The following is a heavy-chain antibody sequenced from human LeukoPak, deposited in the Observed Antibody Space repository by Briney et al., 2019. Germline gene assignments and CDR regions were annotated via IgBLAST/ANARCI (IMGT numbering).Heavy chain of an antibody. CDR1: GFNFLGYN. CDR3: VTENWYRFDY. CDR2: VTRDGSGT. Sequence: GGSLRLSCITSGFNFLGYNMAWVRQAPGKGLEWLATVTRDGSGTEYIDSVRGRFTISRDNAKNSVYLQMNSLRAEDTAVYFCVTENWYRFDYWGQGLLLTVSS. D-gene: IGHD6-13*01. J-gene: IGHJ4*02. V-gene: IGHV3-7*01.